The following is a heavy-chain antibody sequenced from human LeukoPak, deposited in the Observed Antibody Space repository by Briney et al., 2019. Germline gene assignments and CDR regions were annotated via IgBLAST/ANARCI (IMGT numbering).Heavy chain of an antibody. V-gene: IGHV3-23*01. J-gene: IGHJ4*02. CDR2: ISGSGGKT. CDR1: ESTFKSYA. CDR3: DTGYKIRQVSMGFDY. D-gene: IGHD1-14*01. Sequence: GGSLRLSCAASESTFKSYAMSWVRQAPGKGLEWVSAISGSGGKTYYADSVKGRFTISRDNSKNTLYLQMNSLRAEDTALYYCDTGYKIRQVSMGFDYWGQGTLVTVSS.